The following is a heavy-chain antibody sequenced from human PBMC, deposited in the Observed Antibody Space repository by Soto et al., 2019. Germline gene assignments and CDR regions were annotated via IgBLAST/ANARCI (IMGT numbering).Heavy chain of an antibody. CDR2: IYYSGST. D-gene: IGHD6-6*01. V-gene: IGHV4-59*01. CDR1: GGSFSGYY. Sequence: SETLSLTCAVYGGSFSGYYWSWIRQPPGKGLEWIGYIYYSGSTNYNPSLKSRVTISVDTSKNQFSLKLSSVTAADTAVYYCARPNSSSAAFDIWGQRTMVTVSS. J-gene: IGHJ3*02. CDR3: ARPNSSSAAFDI.